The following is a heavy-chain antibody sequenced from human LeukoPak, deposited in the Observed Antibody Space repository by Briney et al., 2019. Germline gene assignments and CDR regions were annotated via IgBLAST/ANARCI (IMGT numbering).Heavy chain of an antibody. D-gene: IGHD3-16*01. CDR2: ISASGATT. Sequence: GGSLRLSCAASGFTVSSIYAMSWVRQAPGRGLQWVSGISASGATTYYADSLKGRFTVSRDISKNTLYLQMNSLRAEDTAIYYCAKVRKGVGAFDLWGQGTMVTVSS. V-gene: IGHV3-23*01. CDR3: AKVRKGVGAFDL. CDR1: GFTVSSIYA. J-gene: IGHJ3*01.